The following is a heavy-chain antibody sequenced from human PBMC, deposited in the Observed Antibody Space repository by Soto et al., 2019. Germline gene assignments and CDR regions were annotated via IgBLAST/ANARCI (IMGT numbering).Heavy chain of an antibody. J-gene: IGHJ4*02. D-gene: IGHD3-22*01. V-gene: IGHV3-33*01. CDR2: IWYDGSNK. Sequence: QVQLVESGGGVVQPGRSLRLSCAASGFTFSSYGMHWVRQAPGKGLEWVAVIWYDGSNKYYADSVKGRFTISRDNSKNTLYLQMSSLRAEDTAVYYCARGGQYYYDSSGYSDFDYWGQGTLVTVSS. CDR1: GFTFSSYG. CDR3: ARGGQYYYDSSGYSDFDY.